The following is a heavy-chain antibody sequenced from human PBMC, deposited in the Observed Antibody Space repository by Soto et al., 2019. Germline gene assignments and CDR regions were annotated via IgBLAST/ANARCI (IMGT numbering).Heavy chain of an antibody. V-gene: IGHV4-34*01. D-gene: IGHD3-16*01. CDR1: GGSFSTYY. J-gene: IGHJ4*02. CDR2: THHGGST. CDR3: ANRLGSF. Sequence: QVQLQQWGTGLLTPSETLSLTCAVYGGSFSTYYWTWIRQPPGKGLEWIGETHHGGSTTYSPSLMSRVSISIDSSRNQFSLKLRAVTAAHTGVYYCANRLGSFWGQGTLVTVSS.